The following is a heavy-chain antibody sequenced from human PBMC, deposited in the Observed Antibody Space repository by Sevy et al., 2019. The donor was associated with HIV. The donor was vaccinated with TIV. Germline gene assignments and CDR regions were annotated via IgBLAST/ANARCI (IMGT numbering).Heavy chain of an antibody. D-gene: IGHD2-15*01. CDR2: ISSSSNYI. CDR1: GFTFSSYS. J-gene: IGHJ4*02. CDR3: ARDDIVARDYFDY. Sequence: GGSLRLSCAASGFTFSSYSMNWVRQAPGKGLEWVSSISSSSNYIYYADSVKGRFTISRDNAKNSLYLHMDSLRAEDTALYYCARDDIVARDYFDYWGQRTLVTDSS. V-gene: IGHV3-21*01.